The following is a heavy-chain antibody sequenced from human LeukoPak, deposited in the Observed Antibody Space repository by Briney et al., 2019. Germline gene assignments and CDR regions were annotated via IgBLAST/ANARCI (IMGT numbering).Heavy chain of an antibody. D-gene: IGHD6-13*01. V-gene: IGHV4-34*01. CDR3: ARAATSTFDY. J-gene: IGHJ4*02. CDR1: GGSFSGYY. Sequence: SETLSLTCAVYGGSFSGYYWSWIRQPPGKGLEWIGEINHSGSTNYNPSLKSRVTISVDTSKNQFSLQLNSVTPEDTAVYYCARAATSTFDYWGQGTLVTVSS. CDR2: INHSGST.